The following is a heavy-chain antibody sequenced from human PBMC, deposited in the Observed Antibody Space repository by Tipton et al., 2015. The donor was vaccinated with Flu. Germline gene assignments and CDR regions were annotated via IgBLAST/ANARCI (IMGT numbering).Heavy chain of an antibody. Sequence: TLSLTCAVSGGSISSSSWWSWVRQSPQKGLEWIGEIYDSGSTKYNPPLRSRVTISVDKPKNQFSLQLTSLTAADTAMYYCARHKLQLWSGAVGYYAMDVWGQGTTATVSS. CDR2: IYDSGST. J-gene: IGHJ6*02. D-gene: IGHD3/OR15-3a*01. V-gene: IGHV4-4*02. CDR3: ARHKLQLWSGAVGYYAMDV. CDR1: GGSISSSSW.